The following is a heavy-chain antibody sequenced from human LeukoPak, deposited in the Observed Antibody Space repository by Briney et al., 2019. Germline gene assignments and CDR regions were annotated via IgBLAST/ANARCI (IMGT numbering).Heavy chain of an antibody. J-gene: IGHJ5*02. Sequence: PSETLSLTCTVSGGSISSGGYYWSWIRQHPGKGLEWIGYIYYSGSTYYNPSLKSRVTISVDTSKNQFSLKLSSVTAADTAVYYCARDALTYYYGSGSLDPWGQGTLVTVSS. CDR3: ARDALTYYYGSGSLDP. D-gene: IGHD3-10*01. CDR2: IYYSGST. CDR1: GGSISSGGYY. V-gene: IGHV4-31*03.